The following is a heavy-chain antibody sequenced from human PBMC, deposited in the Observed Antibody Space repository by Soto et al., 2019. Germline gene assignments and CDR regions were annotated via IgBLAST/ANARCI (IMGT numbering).Heavy chain of an antibody. Sequence: VQLQESGPGLVKPSETLSLTCTVSGGSINTYYWSWIRQPPGKGLEWIGYVYYSGDTNYNPSLKSRVTISLDTSKNQISLKLRSVTAADPAVYYCARSSRSWFDPWGQGILATVSS. D-gene: IGHD6-6*01. CDR1: GGSINTYY. CDR2: VYYSGDT. V-gene: IGHV4-59*08. J-gene: IGHJ5*02. CDR3: ARSSRSWFDP.